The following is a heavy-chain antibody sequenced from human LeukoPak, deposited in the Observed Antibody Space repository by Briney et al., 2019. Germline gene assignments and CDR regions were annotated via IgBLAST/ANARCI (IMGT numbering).Heavy chain of an antibody. V-gene: IGHV4-34*01. CDR3: ARLRYYYGSGSYDY. D-gene: IGHD3-10*01. CDR2: INHSGST. CDR1: GGSFSGYY. Sequence: SETLSLTCAVYGGSFSGYYWSWIRQPPGKGLEWIWEINHSGSTNYNPSLKSRVTISVDTSKNQFSLKLSSVTAADTAVYYCARLRYYYGSGSYDYWGQGTLVTVSS. J-gene: IGHJ4*02.